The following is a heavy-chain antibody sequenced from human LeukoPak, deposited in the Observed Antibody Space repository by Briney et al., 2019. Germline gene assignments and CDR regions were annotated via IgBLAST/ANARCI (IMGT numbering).Heavy chain of an antibody. CDR2: ISYDGSNK. J-gene: IGHJ4*02. CDR3: AKDLHINYYDSSGPFDY. Sequence: GGSLRLSCAASGFTFSSYGMHWVRQAPGKGLEWVAVISYDGSNKYYADSVKGRFTISRDNSKNTLYLQMNSLRAEDTAVYYCAKDLHINYYDSSGPFDYRGQGTLVTVSS. D-gene: IGHD3-22*01. V-gene: IGHV3-30*18. CDR1: GFTFSSYG.